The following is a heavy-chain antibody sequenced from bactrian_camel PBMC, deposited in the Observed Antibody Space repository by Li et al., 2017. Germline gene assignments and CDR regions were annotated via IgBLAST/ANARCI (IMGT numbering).Heavy chain of an antibody. V-gene: IGHV3S53*01. CDR1: GYTYNNYR. J-gene: IGHJ4*01. Sequence: HVQLVESGGGSVQAGGSLRLSCAASGYTYNNYRMAWFRQAPGKEREEVAAIDSDGFTNYATSEKGRFTISKDNAKNTLYLQMSSLKPEDSGMYYCAAYAEWRPLIEDGGLPSELGFDYWGQGTQVTVS. CDR2: IDSDGFT. D-gene: IGHD1*01. CDR3: AAYAEWRPLIEDGGLPSELGFDY.